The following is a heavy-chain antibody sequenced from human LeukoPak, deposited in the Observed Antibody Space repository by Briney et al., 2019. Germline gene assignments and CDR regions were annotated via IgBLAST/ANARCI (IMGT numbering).Heavy chain of an antibody. CDR2: ISSSGSMI. D-gene: IGHD1-26*01. Sequence: GGSLRLSCAASGFTFSDYYMSWIRQAPGKGLEWVSYISSSGSMISDADSVKGRFTISRDNAKNSLYLQMNSLRVEDTAVYYCARETYYGAYYFDHWGQGTLVTASS. CDR3: ARETYYGAYYFDH. V-gene: IGHV3-11*04. CDR1: GFTFSDYY. J-gene: IGHJ4*02.